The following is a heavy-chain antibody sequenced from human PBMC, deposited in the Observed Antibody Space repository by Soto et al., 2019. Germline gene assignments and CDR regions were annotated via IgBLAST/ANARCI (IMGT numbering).Heavy chain of an antibody. Sequence: QVQLVESGGGVVQPGRSLRLSCAASGFTFSSYGMHWVRQAPGKGLEWVAVIWYDGSNKYYADSVKGRFTTSRDNSKNTLYLQMNSLRAEDTAVYYCARDRGGNYYDSSGYYYSLGFYFDYWGQGTLVTVSS. J-gene: IGHJ4*02. D-gene: IGHD3-22*01. V-gene: IGHV3-33*01. CDR1: GFTFSSYG. CDR2: IWYDGSNK. CDR3: ARDRGGNYYDSSGYYYSLGFYFDY.